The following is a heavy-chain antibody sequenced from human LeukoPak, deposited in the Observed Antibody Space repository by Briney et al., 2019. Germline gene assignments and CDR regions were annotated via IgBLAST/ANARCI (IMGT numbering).Heavy chain of an antibody. D-gene: IGHD2-2*01. CDR1: GGSISSSSYY. CDR3: ARRADTKGFDY. Sequence: PSETLSLTCTVSGGSISSSSYYWGWIRQPPGKGLEWIGYIYYSGSTNYNPSLKSRVTISVDTSKNQFSLKLSSVTAADTAVYYCARRADTKGFDYWGQGTLVTVSS. J-gene: IGHJ4*02. CDR2: IYYSGST. V-gene: IGHV4-61*05.